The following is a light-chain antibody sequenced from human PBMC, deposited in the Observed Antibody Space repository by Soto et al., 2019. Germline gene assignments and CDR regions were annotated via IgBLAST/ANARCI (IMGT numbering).Light chain of an antibody. CDR2: DVR. V-gene: IGLV2-14*03. CDR1: SSDVGDYSY. Sequence: QSALTQPASVSGSPGQSITISCTGTSSDVGDYSYVSWYQHHPGQAPKLLIYDVRNRPSGVSNRFSGSKSGNTASLTISGLQAEDEADYYCSSYTSSRFVFGTGTKVTVL. CDR3: SSYTSSRFV. J-gene: IGLJ1*01.